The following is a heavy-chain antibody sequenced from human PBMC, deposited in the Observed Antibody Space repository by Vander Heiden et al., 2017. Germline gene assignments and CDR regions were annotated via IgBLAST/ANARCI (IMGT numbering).Heavy chain of an antibody. CDR1: GFTFSSYA. CDR2: ISGSGGST. V-gene: IGHV3-23*01. D-gene: IGHD6-13*01. Sequence: EVQLLESGGGLVQPGGSLRLSCAASGFTFSSYAMSWVRQAPGKGLEWVSAISGSGGSTYYADTVKGRFTISRDNSKNTLYLQMNSLRAEDTAVYYCATYSSSWSLKHWGQGTLVTVSS. CDR3: ATYSSSWSLKH. J-gene: IGHJ1*01.